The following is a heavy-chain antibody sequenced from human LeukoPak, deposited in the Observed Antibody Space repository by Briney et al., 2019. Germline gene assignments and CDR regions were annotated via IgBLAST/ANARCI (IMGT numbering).Heavy chain of an antibody. CDR2: ISYDGSNK. J-gene: IGHJ4*02. CDR1: GFTFRSYA. Sequence: GGSLRLSCAASGFTFRSYAMHWVRQAPGKGLEWVAVISYDGSNKYYADSVKGRFTISRDNSKNTLYLQMNSLRADDTAVYYCARARGSYDFDYWGQGTLVTVSS. CDR3: ARARGSYDFDY. D-gene: IGHD1-26*01. V-gene: IGHV3-30*04.